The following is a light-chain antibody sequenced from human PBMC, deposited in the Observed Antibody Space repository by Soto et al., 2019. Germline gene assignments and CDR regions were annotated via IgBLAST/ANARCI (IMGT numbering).Light chain of an antibody. Sequence: DIVMTQSPLSLPVTPGEPVSLSCRSSQSLLHSNGYNYLDWYLKKPGQSPQLLIFLGSNRASGVPDRISGSGSGTDFTLNISRVEAEDVGVYFCLQTLQSPLTFGGGTKVEIK. CDR3: LQTLQSPLT. V-gene: IGKV2-28*01. CDR2: LGS. J-gene: IGKJ4*01. CDR1: QSLLHSNGYNY.